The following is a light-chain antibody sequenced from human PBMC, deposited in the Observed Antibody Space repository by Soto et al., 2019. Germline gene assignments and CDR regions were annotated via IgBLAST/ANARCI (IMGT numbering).Light chain of an antibody. Sequence: DIQMTQSPSSLSASVGDRVTITCRASQTISNYLNWYQQRPGRAPKLLIYATSTLQSGVPSRFSGSGSGTDFTLTIRRLQPEYSSNYYCQQTYSTPYTFGQGTKLEIK. CDR1: QTISNY. V-gene: IGKV1-39*01. J-gene: IGKJ2*01. CDR3: QQTYSTPYT. CDR2: ATS.